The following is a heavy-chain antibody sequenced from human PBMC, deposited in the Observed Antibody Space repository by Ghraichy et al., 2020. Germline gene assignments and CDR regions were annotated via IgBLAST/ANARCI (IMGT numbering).Heavy chain of an antibody. Sequence: LTCAASGFTFSNAWMSWVRQAPGKGLEWVSYISSTSAIYYADSVRGRFTISRDNAKNSLYLQMNSLRDEDAAVYYCARDYNWAFDHWGQGALVTVSS. CDR3: ARDYNWAFDH. CDR2: ISSTSAI. D-gene: IGHD1-20*01. CDR1: GFTFSNAW. V-gene: IGHV3-69-1*01. J-gene: IGHJ4*02.